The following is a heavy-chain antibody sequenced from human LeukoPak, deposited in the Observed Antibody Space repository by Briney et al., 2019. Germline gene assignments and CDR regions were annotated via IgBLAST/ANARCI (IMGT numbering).Heavy chain of an antibody. V-gene: IGHV3-74*01. CDR3: AREWELRGAYYMDV. CDR2: ISSDGGNT. CDR1: GFTFSSYW. Sequence: GGSLRLSCAASGFTFSSYWMHWVRQAPGKGLEWVSRISSDGGNTVYADSVKGRFTISRDNANDTLYLQMDSLRGEDTAVYYCAREWELRGAYYMDVWGKGTTVTVSS. D-gene: IGHD1-26*01. J-gene: IGHJ6*03.